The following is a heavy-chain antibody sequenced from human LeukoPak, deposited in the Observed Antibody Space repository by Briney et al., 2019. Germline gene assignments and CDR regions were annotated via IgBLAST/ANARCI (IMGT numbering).Heavy chain of an antibody. CDR3: ARERDHRDYGDKRGYFQH. Sequence: PGGSLRLSCAASGFTFSSDSMNWVRQAPGKGLEWVSYISSSSSTIYYADSVKGRFTISRDNAKNSLYLQMNSLRDEDTAVYYRARERDHRDYGDKRGYFQHWGQGTLVTVSS. CDR2: ISSSSSTI. D-gene: IGHD4-17*01. CDR1: GFTFSSDS. J-gene: IGHJ1*01. V-gene: IGHV3-48*02.